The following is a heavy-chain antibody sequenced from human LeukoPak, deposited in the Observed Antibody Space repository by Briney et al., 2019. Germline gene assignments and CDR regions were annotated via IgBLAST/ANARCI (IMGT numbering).Heavy chain of an antibody. CDR2: IGNKANSYTT. CDR3: AREVYRAGVTIDY. Sequence: SGGSLRLSCAASGFTFSDHYMDWVRQAPGKGLEWVGRIGNKANSYTTEYAASVKGRFTISRDDSKNSLSLQMNSLKTEDTAVYYCAREVYRAGVTIDYWGQGTLVTVSS. V-gene: IGHV3-72*01. J-gene: IGHJ4*02. D-gene: IGHD5/OR15-5a*01. CDR1: GFTFSDHY.